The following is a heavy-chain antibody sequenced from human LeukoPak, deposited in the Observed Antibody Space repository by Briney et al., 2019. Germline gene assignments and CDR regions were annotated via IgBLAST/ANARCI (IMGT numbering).Heavy chain of an antibody. CDR3: ARGRYDSSGYYPIFDF. Sequence: GGSLRLSCAASGFTFNNYNMNWVRQAPGKGLEWVSSISRSSVYIYYANSVKGRFTISRDNAKKSLYLQMNSLRAEDTAVYYCARGRYDSSGYYPIFDFWGQGTLVTVSS. J-gene: IGHJ4*02. V-gene: IGHV3-21*01. D-gene: IGHD3-22*01. CDR1: GFTFNNYN. CDR2: ISRSSVYI.